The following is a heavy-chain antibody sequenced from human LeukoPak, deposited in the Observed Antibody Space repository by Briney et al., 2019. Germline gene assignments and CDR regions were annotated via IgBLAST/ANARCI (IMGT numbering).Heavy chain of an antibody. Sequence: PGGSLRLSCAASGFTFDDYSMHWVRQGPGKGLEWVSVTSWDGGSTSYADSVKGRFTISRDNSKNSLYLQMNSLRSEDSALYYCAKDRGGVDYWGQGTLVTVSS. D-gene: IGHD3-16*01. CDR3: AKDRGGVDY. CDR2: TSWDGGST. J-gene: IGHJ4*02. CDR1: GFTFDDYS. V-gene: IGHV3-43*01.